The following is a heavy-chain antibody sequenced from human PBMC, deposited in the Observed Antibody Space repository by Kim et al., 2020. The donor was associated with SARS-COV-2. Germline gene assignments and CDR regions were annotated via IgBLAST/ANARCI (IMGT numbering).Heavy chain of an antibody. J-gene: IGHJ4*02. Sequence: YYAESVKGRFTISRDKSKNALYLKMNSRRAEDTAVYYCARCSGGSCYSDYWGQGTLVTVSS. V-gene: IGHV3-23*01. CDR3: ARCSGGSCYSDY. D-gene: IGHD2-15*01.